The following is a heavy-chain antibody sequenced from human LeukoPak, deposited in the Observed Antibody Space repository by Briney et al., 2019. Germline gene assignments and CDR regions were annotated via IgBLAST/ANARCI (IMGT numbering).Heavy chain of an antibody. CDR2: IGTTDI. CDR1: GFTFSTHG. V-gene: IGHV3-23*01. CDR3: AKSPGGWYHDY. Sequence: GGSPRLSCEGSGFTFSTHGMSWVRQTPGKGLEWVSSIGTTDIFFADSVKGRFAISRDNSKNMLYLQMTSLRGEDTAIYYCAKSPGGWYHDYWGQGTLVTVSS. D-gene: IGHD6-19*01. J-gene: IGHJ4*02.